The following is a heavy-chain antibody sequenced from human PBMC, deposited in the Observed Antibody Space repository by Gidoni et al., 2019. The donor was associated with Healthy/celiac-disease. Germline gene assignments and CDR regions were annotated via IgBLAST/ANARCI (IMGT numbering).Heavy chain of an antibody. Sequence: EVQLVESGGGLVQPGGSLRLSCAASGFTFRRYALSWFRQAPGKGLGWVSAISGSGGSTYYAASVKGLFTISRDNSKNTLYLQMNSLRAEDTAVYYCANHALVVPAAHPFYYYYMDVWGKGTTVTVSS. V-gene: IGHV3-23*04. CDR1: GFTFRRYA. J-gene: IGHJ6*03. CDR2: ISGSGGST. D-gene: IGHD2-2*01. CDR3: ANHALVVPAAHPFYYYYMDV.